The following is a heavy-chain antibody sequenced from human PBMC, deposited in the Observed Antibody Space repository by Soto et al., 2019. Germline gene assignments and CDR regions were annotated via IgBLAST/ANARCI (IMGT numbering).Heavy chain of an antibody. D-gene: IGHD6-13*01. V-gene: IGHV4-39*07. CDR2: IYSTENT. Sequence: SETLSLTCTVSGVSVSSNSYSWGWIRQSPGKGLEWIGIIYSTENTNYHPSLQSRVTISVDKSKNQFSLKLSSVTAADTAVYYCARIAAAGTNFDYWGQGTLVTVSS. J-gene: IGHJ4*02. CDR3: ARIAAAGTNFDY. CDR1: GVSVSSNSYS.